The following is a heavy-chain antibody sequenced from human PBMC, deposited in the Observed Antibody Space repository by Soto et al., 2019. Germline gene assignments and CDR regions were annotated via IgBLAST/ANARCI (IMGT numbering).Heavy chain of an antibody. D-gene: IGHD2-2*01. Sequence: GASVKVSCKASGYTFTNYGISWVRQAAGQGLEWMGWISVYNGKTNYAQKFQDRVTMTTDTATTTVYMDLRSLRSDDTAVYYCARDRSTSEVWGQGTTVTVSS. J-gene: IGHJ6*02. V-gene: IGHV1-18*04. CDR3: ARDRSTSEV. CDR1: GYTFTNYG. CDR2: ISVYNGKT.